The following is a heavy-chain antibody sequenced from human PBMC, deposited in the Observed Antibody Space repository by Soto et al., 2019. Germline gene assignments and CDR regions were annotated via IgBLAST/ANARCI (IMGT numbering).Heavy chain of an antibody. Sequence: QVQLQESGPGLVKPSETLSLTCTVSGASITSYYWSWIRQPPGKGLEWIGYIYYTGSTNYNPSLKTRVTISVDTSKNQFSLKLTSVTAADTAVYYCARSRAYQPLHGVWGKGTTVTVSS. CDR3: ARSRAYQPLHGV. D-gene: IGHD2-2*01. J-gene: IGHJ6*04. V-gene: IGHV4-59*08. CDR1: GASITSYY. CDR2: IYYTGST.